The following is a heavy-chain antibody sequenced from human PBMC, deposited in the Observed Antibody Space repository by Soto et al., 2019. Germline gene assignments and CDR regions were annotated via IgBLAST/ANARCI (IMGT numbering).Heavy chain of an antibody. V-gene: IGHV4-59*01. Sequence: QVQLQESGPGLVKPSETLSLTCTVSGGSISSYYWSWIRQPPGQGLEWIGYIYYSGSTNYNPSLKGRVTISVDTAKNQFSLKLGSVTAADTAVYYCARDARRLTTVIYFDYWGQGTLVTVSS. CDR1: GGSISSYY. CDR2: IYYSGST. D-gene: IGHD4-17*01. J-gene: IGHJ4*02. CDR3: ARDARRLTTVIYFDY.